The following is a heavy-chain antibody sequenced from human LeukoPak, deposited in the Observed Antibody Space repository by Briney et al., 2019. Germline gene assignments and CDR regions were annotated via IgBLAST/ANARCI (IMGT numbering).Heavy chain of an antibody. Sequence: ASVKVSCKASGYTFTSYGISWVRQAPGQGLEWMGWISAYNGNTNYAQKLQGRVTMTTDTSTSTAYMELRSLRSDDTAVYYCASPGAAAGPDPDAEYFQHWGQGTLVTVSS. J-gene: IGHJ1*01. V-gene: IGHV1-18*01. CDR1: GYTFTSYG. CDR3: ASPGAAAGPDPDAEYFQH. CDR2: ISAYNGNT. D-gene: IGHD6-13*01.